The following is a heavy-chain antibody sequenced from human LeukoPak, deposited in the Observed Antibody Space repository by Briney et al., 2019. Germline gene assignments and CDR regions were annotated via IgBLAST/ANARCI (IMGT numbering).Heavy chain of an antibody. CDR1: GYTFTSYD. D-gene: IGHD3-22*01. Sequence: ASVKVSCKASGYTFTSYDINWVRQATGQGLEWMGWMNPNSGNTGYAQKFQGRVTITADKSTSTAYMELSSLRSEDTAVYYCARDRTLRSGYYYVFDYWGQGTLVTVSS. CDR3: ARDRTLRSGYYYVFDY. J-gene: IGHJ4*02. CDR2: MNPNSGNT. V-gene: IGHV1-8*01.